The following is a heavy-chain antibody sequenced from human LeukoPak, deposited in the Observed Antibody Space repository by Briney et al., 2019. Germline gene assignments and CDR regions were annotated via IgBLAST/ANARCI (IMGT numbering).Heavy chain of an antibody. CDR3: ARAGEPIVGAQFDY. V-gene: IGHV3-30-3*01. CDR2: ISYDGSNK. CDR1: GFTFSGYP. D-gene: IGHD1-26*01. J-gene: IGHJ4*02. Sequence: EGSLRLSCAASGFTFSGYPIHWVRQAPGKGLEWVAVISYDGSNKYYADSVKGRFTISRDNSKNTLYLQMNSLRAEDTAVYYCARAGEPIVGAQFDYWGQGTLVTVSS.